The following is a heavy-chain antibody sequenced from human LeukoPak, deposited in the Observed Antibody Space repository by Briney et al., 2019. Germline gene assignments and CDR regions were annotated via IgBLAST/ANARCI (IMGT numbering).Heavy chain of an antibody. D-gene: IGHD3-10*01. CDR2: ISSSGSTI. V-gene: IGHV3-48*03. Sequence: PGGSLRLSCAASGFTFSSYEMNWVRQAPGKGLEWVSYISSSGSTIYYADSVKGRFTISRDNDKNSLYLQMNSLRAEDTAVYYCARILPLTRFMVRGVLNWFDPWGQGTLVTVSS. J-gene: IGHJ5*02. CDR1: GFTFSSYE. CDR3: ARILPLTRFMVRGVLNWFDP.